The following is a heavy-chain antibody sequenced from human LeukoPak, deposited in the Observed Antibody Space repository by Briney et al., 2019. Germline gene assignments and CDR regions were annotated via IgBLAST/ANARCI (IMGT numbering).Heavy chain of an antibody. D-gene: IGHD3-9*01. CDR2: MNPNSGNT. CDR1: GYTFTSYD. Sequence: ASVKVSCKASGYTFTSYDINWVRQATGQGLEWMGWMNPNSGNTGYAQKFQGRVTMTRNTSISTAYMELSSLRSEDTAVYYCARVGYDILTGFSLRYYYGMDVWGQGTTVTVSS. CDR3: ARVGYDILTGFSLRYYYGMDV. V-gene: IGHV1-8*01. J-gene: IGHJ6*02.